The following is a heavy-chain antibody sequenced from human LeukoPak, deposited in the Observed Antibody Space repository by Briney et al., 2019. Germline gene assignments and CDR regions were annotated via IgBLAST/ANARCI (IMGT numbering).Heavy chain of an antibody. D-gene: IGHD3-22*01. CDR2: ISSSGSTI. CDR1: GFTFSGYE. Sequence: GGSLRLSCAASGFTFSGYEMNWVRQAPGKGLEWVSYISSSGSTIYYADPVKGRFTISRDNAKNSLYLQMNSLRAEDTAVYYCARDDDYYDSSGYFDYWGQGTLVTVSS. V-gene: IGHV3-48*03. CDR3: ARDDDYYDSSGYFDY. J-gene: IGHJ4*02.